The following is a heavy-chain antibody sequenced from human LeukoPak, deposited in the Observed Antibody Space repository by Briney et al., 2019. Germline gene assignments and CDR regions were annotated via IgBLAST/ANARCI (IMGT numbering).Heavy chain of an antibody. CDR1: GYSFSSYW. V-gene: IGHV5-51*01. J-gene: IGHJ4*02. Sequence: GESLKISCKGTGYSFSSYWIGWVRQMPGKGLEWMGIIYPGDSDTRYSPSFQGQVTISAVKSISTAYLQWSSLKASDTAMYYCARRDSSGWYYFDYWGQGTLVTVSS. CDR2: IYPGDSDT. D-gene: IGHD6-19*01. CDR3: ARRDSSGWYYFDY.